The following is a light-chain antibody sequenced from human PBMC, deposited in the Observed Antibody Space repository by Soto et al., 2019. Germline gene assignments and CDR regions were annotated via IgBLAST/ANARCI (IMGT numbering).Light chain of an antibody. V-gene: IGKV3-20*01. CDR3: QQYGTSPWT. Sequence: EIVLTQSPGTLSLSPGERATLSCRASQSVSSTYLAWYQQKPGQAPRLLIYSASSRITGTPDRFRGSGSGTDFTLTISRLEPEDVALYYCQQYGTSPWTFGQGTKVEVK. CDR2: SAS. CDR1: QSVSSTY. J-gene: IGKJ1*01.